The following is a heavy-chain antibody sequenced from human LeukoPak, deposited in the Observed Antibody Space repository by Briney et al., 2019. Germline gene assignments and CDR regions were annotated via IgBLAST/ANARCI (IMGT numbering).Heavy chain of an antibody. CDR1: GFTFDDYA. Sequence: PGGSLRLSCAASGFTFDDYAMHWVRQAPGKGLEWVSGISWNSGSIGYADSVKGRFTISRDNAKNSLYLQMNSLRAEDTALYYCAKGYCSSTSCYGDAFDIWGQGTMVTVSS. CDR2: ISWNSGSI. J-gene: IGHJ3*02. CDR3: AKGYCSSTSCYGDAFDI. V-gene: IGHV3-9*01. D-gene: IGHD2-2*01.